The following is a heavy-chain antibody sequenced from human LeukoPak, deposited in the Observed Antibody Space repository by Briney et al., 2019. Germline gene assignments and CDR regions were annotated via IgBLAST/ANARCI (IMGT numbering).Heavy chain of an antibody. CDR3: ARGRSDYYLDS. Sequence: ASVKVSCKASGYTFIGCGISWVRQAPGQGLEWMGWINPKSGGTNYAQRFQGRVTMTRDTSISTAYMGLSRLTSDDTAVYYCARGRSDYYLDSWGQGTLVTVSS. CDR1: GYTFIGCG. V-gene: IGHV1-2*02. CDR2: INPKSGGT. J-gene: IGHJ4*02. D-gene: IGHD3-10*01.